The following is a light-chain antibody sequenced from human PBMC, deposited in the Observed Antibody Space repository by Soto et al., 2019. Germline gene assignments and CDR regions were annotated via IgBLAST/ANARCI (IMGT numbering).Light chain of an antibody. CDR3: SSYAGNNKYV. CDR1: SSDVGGYYS. Sequence: QSALTQPPSASGSPGQSVTISCTGTSSDVGGYYSVSWYQQHPGKAPKLMLYEVTKRPSGVPDRFSGSKSGNTASLTVSGLQAEDEADYYCSSYAGNNKYVFGAGTKLTVL. J-gene: IGLJ1*01. CDR2: EVT. V-gene: IGLV2-8*01.